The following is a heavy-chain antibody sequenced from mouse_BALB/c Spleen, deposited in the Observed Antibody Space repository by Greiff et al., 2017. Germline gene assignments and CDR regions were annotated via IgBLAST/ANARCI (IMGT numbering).Heavy chain of an antibody. V-gene: IGHV1S81*02. Sequence: QVQLQQSGAELVKPGASVKLSCKASGYTFTSYWMHWVKQRPGQGLEWIGEINPSNGRTNYNEKFKSKATLTVDKSSSTAYMQLSSLTSEDSAVYYCARGADNYVDYWGQGTTLTVSS. J-gene: IGHJ2*01. CDR3: ARGADNYVDY. CDR2: INPSNGRT. D-gene: IGHD3-3*01. CDR1: GYTFTSYW.